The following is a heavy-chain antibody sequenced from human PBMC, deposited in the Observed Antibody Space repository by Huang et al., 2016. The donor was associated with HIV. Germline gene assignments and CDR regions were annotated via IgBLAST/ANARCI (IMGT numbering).Heavy chain of an antibody. J-gene: IGHJ5*02. CDR1: GGSLSGYY. Sequence: QVHLQQWGAGLLKSAETLSLTCAVYGGSLSGYYWSWLRQTPGKGLEWIGEINHLGIPNYNPSLKSRVSISMDGSKKQFSLKLRSISDADTAVYFCARDATKNPRGWFDPWGQGTLVTGSS. CDR2: INHLGIP. V-gene: IGHV4-34*02. CDR3: ARDATKNPRGWFDP. D-gene: IGHD3-10*01.